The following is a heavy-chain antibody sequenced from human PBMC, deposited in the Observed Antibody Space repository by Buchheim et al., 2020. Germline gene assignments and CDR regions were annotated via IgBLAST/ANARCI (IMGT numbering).Heavy chain of an antibody. CDR2: IYYSGST. CDR1: GGSISSYY. Sequence: QVQLQESGPGLVKPSETLSLTCTVSGGSISSYYWSWIRQPPGKGLEWIGYIYYSGSTNYNPSLKSRVTISVDTPKNQFSLKLSSVTAADTAVYYCARWDDFYDDNGDYRGGFSYWGPGTL. CDR3: ARWDDFYDDNGDYRGGFSY. J-gene: IGHJ4*02. D-gene: IGHD3-22*01. V-gene: IGHV4-59*01.